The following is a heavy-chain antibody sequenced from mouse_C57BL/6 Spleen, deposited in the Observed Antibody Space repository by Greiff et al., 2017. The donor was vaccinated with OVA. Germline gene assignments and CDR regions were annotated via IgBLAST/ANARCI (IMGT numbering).Heavy chain of an antibody. J-gene: IGHJ3*01. CDR1: GFTFSDYG. D-gene: IGHD2-5*01. CDR3: ANAYYSNGGFAY. V-gene: IGHV5-17*01. CDR2: ISSGSSTI. Sequence: EVMLVESGGGLVKPGGSLKLSCAASGFTFSDYGMHWVRQAPEKGLEWVAYISSGSSTIYYADTVKGRFTISRDNAKNTLFLQMTSLRSEDTAMYYCANAYYSNGGFAYWGQGTLVTVSA.